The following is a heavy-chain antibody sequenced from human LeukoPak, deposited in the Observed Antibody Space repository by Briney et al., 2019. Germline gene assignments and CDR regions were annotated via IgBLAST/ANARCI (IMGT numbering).Heavy chain of an antibody. Sequence: PGRSLRLSCAASGFTFSSYWMSWVRQAPGKGLEWVANIKQDGSEKYYVDSVKGRFTISRDNAKNSLYLQMNSLRAEDTAVYYCAGLSIAVVLSYYFDYWGQGTLVTVSS. CDR2: IKQDGSEK. CDR3: AGLSIAVVLSYYFDY. D-gene: IGHD6-19*01. CDR1: GFTFSSYW. J-gene: IGHJ4*02. V-gene: IGHV3-7*01.